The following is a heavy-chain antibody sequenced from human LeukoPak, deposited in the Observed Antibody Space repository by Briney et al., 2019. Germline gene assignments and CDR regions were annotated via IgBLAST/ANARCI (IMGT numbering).Heavy chain of an antibody. Sequence: SETLSLTCTVSGGSISSYYWSWIRQPPGKGLEWIGYIYYSGSTNYNASLKSRVTISVDMSKNQFSLKLSSVTAADTAVYYCARGLTVWGSYRHTYYFDYWGQGTLVTVSS. CDR3: ARGLTVWGSYRHTYYFDY. CDR1: GGSISSYY. D-gene: IGHD3-16*02. CDR2: IYYSGST. V-gene: IGHV4-59*01. J-gene: IGHJ4*02.